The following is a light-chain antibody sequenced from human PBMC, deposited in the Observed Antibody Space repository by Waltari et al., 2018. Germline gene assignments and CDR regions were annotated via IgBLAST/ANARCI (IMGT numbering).Light chain of an antibody. Sequence: EIVLTQSPDFQSVTPEEKVTITCRASQSIGSRLHWYQQKPNQSPKLLIKYASQSISGVPSRCSGSGSGTDFTLTINSLEAEDAAVYYCHQIASLPRTFGPGTKVEIK. CDR3: HQIASLPRT. V-gene: IGKV6D-21*02. J-gene: IGKJ1*01. CDR1: QSIGSR. CDR2: YAS.